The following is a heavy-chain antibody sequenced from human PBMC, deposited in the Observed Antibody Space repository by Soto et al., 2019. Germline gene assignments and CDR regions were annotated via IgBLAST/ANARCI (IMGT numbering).Heavy chain of an antibody. J-gene: IGHJ6*03. CDR3: AKSAVPLRRYYMDV. V-gene: IGHV3-21*01. CDR1: GFTFSSYS. D-gene: IGHD4-17*01. CDR2: ISSSSSYI. Sequence: GGSLRLSCAASGFTFSSYSMNWVRQAPGKGLEWVSSISSSSSYIYYADSVKGRFTISRDNAKNSLYLQMNSLRAEDTAVYYCAKSAVPLRRYYMDVWGKGTTVTVSS.